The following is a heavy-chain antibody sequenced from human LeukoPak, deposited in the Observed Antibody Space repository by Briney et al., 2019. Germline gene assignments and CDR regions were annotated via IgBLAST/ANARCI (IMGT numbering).Heavy chain of an antibody. CDR2: IDPSDSYS. V-gene: IGHV5-10-1*01. D-gene: IGHD5-18*01. CDR3: ARLGDSYGYGYGMDV. Sequence: GESLKISCKGSGYSFTSYWIGWVRQMPGKGLEWMGTIDPSDSYSNYRPSFQGHVTISADKSITTAYLQWSSLKASDTAMYYCARLGDSYGYGYGMDVWGQGTTVTVSS. J-gene: IGHJ6*02. CDR1: GYSFTSYW.